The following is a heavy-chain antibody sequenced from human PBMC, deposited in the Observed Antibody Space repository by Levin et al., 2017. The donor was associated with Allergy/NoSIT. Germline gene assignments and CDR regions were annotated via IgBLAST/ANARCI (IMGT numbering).Heavy chain of an antibody. CDR2: IFPDDSET. J-gene: IGHJ4*02. CDR3: ARHGPEPFDY. CDR1: GDTFTRYW. Sequence: GASVKVSCKGSGDTFTRYWIGWVRQKPGKGLEWMGIIFPDDSETKYSPSFQGQVTMSADKSISTAYLQWSSLKASDTAIYYCARHGPEPFDYWGQGTLVTVSS. D-gene: IGHD1-14*01. V-gene: IGHV5-51*01.